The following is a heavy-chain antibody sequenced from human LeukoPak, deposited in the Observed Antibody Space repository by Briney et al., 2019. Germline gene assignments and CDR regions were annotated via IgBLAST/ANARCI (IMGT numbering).Heavy chain of an antibody. CDR2: IRYDGSNK. V-gene: IGHV3-30*02. J-gene: IGHJ4*02. CDR3: AKDQDSSSIALDFDY. Sequence: GGSLRLSCAASGFTFSSYGMHWVRQAPGKGLEWVAFIRYDGSNKYYADSVKGRFTISRDNSKNTLYLQMNSLRAEDTAVYYCAKDQDSSSIALDFDYWGQGTLVTVSS. D-gene: IGHD6-13*01. CDR1: GFTFSSYG.